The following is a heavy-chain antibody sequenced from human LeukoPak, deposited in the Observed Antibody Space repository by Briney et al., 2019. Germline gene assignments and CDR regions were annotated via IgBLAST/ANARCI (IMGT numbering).Heavy chain of an antibody. V-gene: IGHV3-11*04. CDR1: GFTFSDYY. J-gene: IGHJ6*03. CDR2: ISSSGSTI. D-gene: IGHD5-12*01. Sequence: GGSLRLSCAASGFTFSDYYMSWIRQAPGKGLEWVSYISSSGSTIYYADSVKGRFTISRDNAKNSLYLQMNSLRAEDTAVYYCARHSGYDSRYYYMDVWGKGTTVTVSS. CDR3: ARHSGYDSRYYYMDV.